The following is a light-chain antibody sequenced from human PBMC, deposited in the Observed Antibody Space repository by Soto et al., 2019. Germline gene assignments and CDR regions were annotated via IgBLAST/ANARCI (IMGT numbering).Light chain of an antibody. V-gene: IGLV7-46*01. CDR1: TGPVTSGRY. J-gene: IGLJ3*02. Sequence: QAVVTQEPSVTVSPGGTVTLTCDSSTGPVTSGRYPYWFQQKPGQAPRTLIYDPSLKYSWTPARFSGSLLRGKAALTLSGARPEDEADYYCLLSYSGGRVFGGGTKVTVL. CDR3: LLSYSGGRV. CDR2: DPS.